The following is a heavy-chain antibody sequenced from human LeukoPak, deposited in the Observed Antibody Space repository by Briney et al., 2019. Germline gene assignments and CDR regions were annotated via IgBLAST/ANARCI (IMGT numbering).Heavy chain of an antibody. D-gene: IGHD6-13*01. J-gene: IGHJ5*02. Sequence: ASVKVSCKASGYTFTSYDINWVRQATGQGLEWMGWMNPNSGGTSYAQKFQGRVTMTRDTSISTAYMEPSRLRSDDTAVYYCASDQGAAAGTRGGWFDPWGQGTLVTVSS. CDR2: MNPNSGGT. V-gene: IGHV1-2*02. CDR1: GYTFTSYD. CDR3: ASDQGAAAGTRGGWFDP.